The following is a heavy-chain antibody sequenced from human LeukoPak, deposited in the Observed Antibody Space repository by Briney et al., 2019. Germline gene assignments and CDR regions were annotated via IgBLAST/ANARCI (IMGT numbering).Heavy chain of an antibody. CDR1: GYTFTNYF. CDR3: ARGGSSSSPFFDY. Sequence: ASVKVSCKASGYTFTNYFMHWVRQAPGQGRVWMGIINPSGGSTSYAQKFQGRVTMTRDTSTSTVYMELSRLRSEDTAVYYCARGGSSSSPFFDYWGQGTLVTVSS. V-gene: IGHV1-46*01. J-gene: IGHJ4*02. D-gene: IGHD6-13*01. CDR2: INPSGGST.